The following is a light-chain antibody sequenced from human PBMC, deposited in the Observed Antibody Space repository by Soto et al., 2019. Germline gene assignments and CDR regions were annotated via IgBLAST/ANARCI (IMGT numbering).Light chain of an antibody. Sequence: EIVMTQSPATLSVSPGERATLSCRASESVSSNLAWYQQKPGQAPRLLIYGASSRATGIPDRFSGSGSGTDFTLTINRLEPEEFAVYYSQQYSTSPTFGKGTRRK. CDR2: GAS. CDR1: ESVSSN. CDR3: QQYSTSPT. J-gene: IGKJ5*01. V-gene: IGKV3-20*01.